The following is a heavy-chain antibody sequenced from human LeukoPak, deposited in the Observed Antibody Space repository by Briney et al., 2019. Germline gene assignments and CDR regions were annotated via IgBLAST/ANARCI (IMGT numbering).Heavy chain of an antibody. Sequence: QTGGSLRLSCAASGFTFSSYGMHWVCQAPGKGLEWVAVISYDGSNKYYADSVKGRFTISRDNSKNALYLQMNSLRAEDTAVYYCAVMTEGFDYWGQGTLVTVSS. CDR3: AVMTEGFDY. D-gene: IGHD1-14*01. CDR1: GFTFSSYG. CDR2: ISYDGSNK. V-gene: IGHV3-30*03. J-gene: IGHJ4*02.